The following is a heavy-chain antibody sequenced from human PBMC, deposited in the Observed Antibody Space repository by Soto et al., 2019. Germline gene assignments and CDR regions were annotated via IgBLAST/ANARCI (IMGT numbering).Heavy chain of an antibody. Sequence: QVQLQQWGAGLLKPSETLSLTCAVYGGSFSGYCWTWIRQPPGTGLEWIGEINHSGSTNYNPSLKSRVTISVDTSNNQFSLKLTSVTAADTAVYYCARDKITGLFDYWGQGTLVTVSS. CDR2: INHSGST. V-gene: IGHV4-34*01. CDR3: ARDKITGLFDY. CDR1: GGSFSGYC. D-gene: IGHD2-8*02. J-gene: IGHJ4*02.